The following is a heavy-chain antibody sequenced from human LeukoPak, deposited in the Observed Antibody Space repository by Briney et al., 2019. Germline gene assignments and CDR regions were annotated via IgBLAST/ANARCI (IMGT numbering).Heavy chain of an antibody. Sequence: SQTLSLTCTVSGYSISSGYYWGWIRQPPGKGLEWIGTIYQSGSTYYNPSLKSRVTISVDTSKNQFSLKLNSVTAADKAVYYCARGSYYYYYMDVWGKGTTVTVSS. V-gene: IGHV4-38-2*02. CDR1: GYSISSGYY. J-gene: IGHJ6*03. CDR2: IYQSGST. CDR3: ARGSYYYYYMDV.